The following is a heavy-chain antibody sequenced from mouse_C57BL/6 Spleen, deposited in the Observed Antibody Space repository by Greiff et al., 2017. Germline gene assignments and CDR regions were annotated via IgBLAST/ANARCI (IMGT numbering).Heavy chain of an antibody. V-gene: IGHV2-2*01. J-gene: IGHJ4*01. Sequence: VQLQQSGPGLVQPSQSLSITCTVSGFSLTSYGVHWVRQSPGKGLEWLGVIWSGGSTDYNAAFISRLSISKDNSKSQVFFKMNSLQADDTAIYYCATLITTAENAMDYWGQGTSVTVSS. CDR3: ATLITTAENAMDY. CDR1: GFSLTSYG. D-gene: IGHD1-1*01. CDR2: IWSGGST.